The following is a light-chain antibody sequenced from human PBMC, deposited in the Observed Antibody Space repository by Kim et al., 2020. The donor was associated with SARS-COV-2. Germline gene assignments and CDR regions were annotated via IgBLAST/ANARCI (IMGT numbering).Light chain of an antibody. J-gene: IGKJ4*01. V-gene: IGKV3-11*01. CDR3: QQRNAWPLT. Sequence: EIVLTQSPATLSLSPGERATLSCRASQSISSHLGWYQQKPGQAPRLFISDASNRATGIPARFSGSGSGTDFTLTISSLQPEDFAVYYRQQRNAWPLTFGEGTKVDIK. CDR1: QSISSH. CDR2: DAS.